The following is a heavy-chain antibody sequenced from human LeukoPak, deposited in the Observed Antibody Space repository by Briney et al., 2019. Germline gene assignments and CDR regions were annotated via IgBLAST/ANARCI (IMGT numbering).Heavy chain of an antibody. CDR3: ARPYSSSWYPDC. Sequence: GGSLRLSCAASGFTFSNYAMNWVRQAPGKGLEWVSVISGSGGSTYYADSVKGRFTISRDNSKNMLYLQMNSLRAEDTAVYYCARPYSSSWYPDCWGQGTLVTVSS. J-gene: IGHJ4*02. CDR2: ISGSGGST. D-gene: IGHD6-13*01. V-gene: IGHV3-23*01. CDR1: GFTFSNYA.